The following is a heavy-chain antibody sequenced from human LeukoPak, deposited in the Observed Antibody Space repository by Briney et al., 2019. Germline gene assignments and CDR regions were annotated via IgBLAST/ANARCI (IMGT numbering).Heavy chain of an antibody. J-gene: IGHJ4*02. V-gene: IGHV4-59*01. CDR3: AQNDFWSGYSSR. D-gene: IGHD3-3*01. CDR2: IYYSGST. CDR1: GGSISSFY. Sequence: SETLSLTCTVSGGSISSFYWSWIRQPPGKGLEWIGYIYYSGSTNYNPSLKSRVTISVDTSKNQFSLKLSSVTAADTAVYYCAQNDFWSGYSSRWGQGTLVTVSS.